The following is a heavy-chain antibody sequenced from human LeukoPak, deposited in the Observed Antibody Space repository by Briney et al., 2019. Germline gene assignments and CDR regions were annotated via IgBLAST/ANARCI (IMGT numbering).Heavy chain of an antibody. CDR2: IYYSGST. CDR3: ASIRYFDWLRS. CDR1: GGSISSSSYY. Sequence: KTSETLSLTCTVSGGSISSSSYYWGWIRQPPGKGLEWIGSIYYSGSTYYNPSLKSRVTISVDTSKNQFSLKLSSVTAADTAVYYCASIRYFDWLRSWGQGTLVTVSS. D-gene: IGHD3-9*01. J-gene: IGHJ4*02. V-gene: IGHV4-39*01.